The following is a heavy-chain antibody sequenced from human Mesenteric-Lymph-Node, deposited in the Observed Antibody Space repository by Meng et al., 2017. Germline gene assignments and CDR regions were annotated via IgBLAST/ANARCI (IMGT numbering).Heavy chain of an antibody. CDR1: GFSISSGYY. J-gene: IGHJ5*02. Sequence: SETLSPTCAVSGFSISSGYYWGWIRQPPGKGLEWTGTIHHSGSTYYNSLLKSRVTMSVDTSRNQFSLKLSSVTAADSALYYCARLGGRYSNYIDTWGQGTRVTGSS. V-gene: IGHV4-38-2*01. D-gene: IGHD4-11*01. CDR3: ARLGGRYSNYIDT. CDR2: IHHSGST.